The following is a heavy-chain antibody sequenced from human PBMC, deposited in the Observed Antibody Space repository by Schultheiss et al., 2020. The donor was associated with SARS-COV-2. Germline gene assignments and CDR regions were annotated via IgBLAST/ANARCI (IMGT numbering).Heavy chain of an antibody. CDR2: INPNSGGT. D-gene: IGHD1-26*01. CDR1: GYTFTGYY. V-gene: IGHV1-2*02. J-gene: IGHJ4*02. CDR3: ARGRSGSYGELDY. Sequence: GGSLRLSCKASGYTFTGYYMHWVRQAPGQGLEWMGWINPNSGGTNYAQKFQGRVTMTRDTSISTAYMELSRLRSDDTAVYYCARGRSGSYGELDYWGQGTLVTVSS.